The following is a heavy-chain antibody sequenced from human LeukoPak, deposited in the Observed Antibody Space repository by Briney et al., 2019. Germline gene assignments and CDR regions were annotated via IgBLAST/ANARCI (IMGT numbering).Heavy chain of an antibody. CDR3: ASPSSGQSFDI. CDR1: GFTVSNKY. D-gene: IGHD3-22*01. J-gene: IGHJ3*02. CDR2: IYNDGST. V-gene: IGHV3-53*01. Sequence: PGGSLRLSCAASGFTVSNKYMNWVRQAPGKGLEWVSIIYNDGSTYYADSEKGRFTISRDNSKNTLYLQMNSLRAEDTAVYYCASPSSGQSFDIWGQGTMVTVSS.